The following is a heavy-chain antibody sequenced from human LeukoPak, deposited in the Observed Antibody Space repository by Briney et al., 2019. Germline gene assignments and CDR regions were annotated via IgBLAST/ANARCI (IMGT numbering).Heavy chain of an antibody. Sequence: KPGGSLRLSCAASGFTFSDYYMSWIRQAPGKGLERVSYISSSVSTIYYADSVKGRFTISRDNAKNSLYLQMNSLRAEDTAVYYCARDYYYDSSGYLGRWGQGTLVTVSS. D-gene: IGHD3-22*01. CDR3: ARDYYYDSSGYLGR. V-gene: IGHV3-11*04. J-gene: IGHJ4*02. CDR2: ISSSVSTI. CDR1: GFTFSDYY.